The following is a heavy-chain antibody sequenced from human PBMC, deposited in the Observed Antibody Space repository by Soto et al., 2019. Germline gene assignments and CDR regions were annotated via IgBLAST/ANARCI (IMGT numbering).Heavy chain of an antibody. D-gene: IGHD4-17*01. CDR1: GGPFSGYY. CDR3: ARDTDLTLVTTLDY. Sequence: SETLSLTCAVYGGPFSGYYWSWIRQPPGKGLEWIGEINHSGSTNYNPSLKSRVTISVDTSKNQFSLKLSSVTAADTAVYYCARDTDLTLVTTLDYWGQGTPVTVSS. V-gene: IGHV4-34*01. CDR2: INHSGST. J-gene: IGHJ4*02.